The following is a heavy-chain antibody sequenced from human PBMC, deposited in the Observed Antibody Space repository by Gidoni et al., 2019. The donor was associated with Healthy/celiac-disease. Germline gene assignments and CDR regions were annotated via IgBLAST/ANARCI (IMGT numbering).Heavy chain of an antibody. V-gene: IGHV4-38-2*02. D-gene: IGHD2-15*01. J-gene: IGHJ5*02. Sequence: QVQLQESGPGLVKPSETLSLPCAFSGYSISSGYYWGWIRQPPGKGLEWIGSIYHSGSTYYNPSLKSRVTISVDTSKTQFSLKLSSVTAADTAVYYCARDGCSGGSCYIGYGNNWFDPWGQGTLVTVSS. CDR2: IYHSGST. CDR1: GYSISSGYY. CDR3: ARDGCSGGSCYIGYGNNWFDP.